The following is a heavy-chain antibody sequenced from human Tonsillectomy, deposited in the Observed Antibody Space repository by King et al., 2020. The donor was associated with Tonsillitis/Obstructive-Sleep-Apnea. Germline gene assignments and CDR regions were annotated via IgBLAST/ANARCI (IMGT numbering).Heavy chain of an antibody. CDR3: ASLGSSSPPPDY. Sequence: VQLVESGGGLVKPGGSLRLSCAASGFTFSDYYMSWIRQAPGKGLEWVSYISSSSSYTNYADSVKGRFTISRDNAKNSLYLQMNSLRAEDTAVYYCASLGSSSPPPDYWGQGTLVTVSS. J-gene: IGHJ4*02. D-gene: IGHD6-6*01. CDR2: ISSSSSYT. CDR1: GFTFSDYY. V-gene: IGHV3-11*05.